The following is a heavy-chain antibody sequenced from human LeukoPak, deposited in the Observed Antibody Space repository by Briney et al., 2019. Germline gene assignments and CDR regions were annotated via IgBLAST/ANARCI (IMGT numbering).Heavy chain of an antibody. CDR2: MNPNSGNT. CDR3: AAELRFLFNGMDV. CDR1: GYFFTRYF. D-gene: IGHD3-3*01. Sequence: ASVKVSCKASGYFFTRYFMQWVRQAPGQGLEWMGWMNPNSGNTGYAQKFQGRVTMTRNTSISTAYMELSSLRSEDTAVYYCAAELRFLFNGMDVWGQGTTVTVSS. J-gene: IGHJ6*02. V-gene: IGHV1-8*01.